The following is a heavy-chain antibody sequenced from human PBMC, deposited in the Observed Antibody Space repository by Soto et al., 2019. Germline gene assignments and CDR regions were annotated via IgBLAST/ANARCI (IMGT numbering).Heavy chain of an antibody. CDR1: GYTFTGYY. D-gene: IGHD3-16*01. CDR3: ARAEKLGYYYYGMDV. Sequence: ASVKVSCKASGYTFTGYYMHWVRQAPGQGLEWMGWINPNSGGTNYAQKFQGWVTMTRDTSISTAYMELSRLRSDDTAVYYCARAEKLGYYYYGMDVWGQGTTVTVSS. CDR2: INPNSGGT. V-gene: IGHV1-2*04. J-gene: IGHJ6*02.